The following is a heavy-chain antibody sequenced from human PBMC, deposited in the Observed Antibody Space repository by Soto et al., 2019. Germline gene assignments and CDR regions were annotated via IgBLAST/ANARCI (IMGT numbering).Heavy chain of an antibody. Sequence: QVQLVESGGGVVQPGRSLRLSCAASGFTFSSYGMHWVRQAPGKGLEWVAVIWYDGSNKYYADSVKGRFTISRDNSKNTLYLQMNSLRAEDTAVYYCARSQKGSGWDKFSPPMDVWGQGTTVTVSS. V-gene: IGHV3-33*01. CDR1: GFTFSSYG. CDR2: IWYDGSNK. CDR3: ARSQKGSGWDKFSPPMDV. J-gene: IGHJ6*02. D-gene: IGHD6-19*01.